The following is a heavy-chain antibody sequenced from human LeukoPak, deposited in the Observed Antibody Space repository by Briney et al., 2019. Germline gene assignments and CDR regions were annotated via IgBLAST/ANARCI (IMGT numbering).Heavy chain of an antibody. J-gene: IGHJ4*02. Sequence: GASVKVSCKASGYTFTSYGISWVRQAPGQGLEWMGWISAYNGNTNYAQELQGRVTMTTDTSTSTAYMELRSLRSDDTAVYYCARESEYSSSCYYGSGSCVLGYWGQGTLVTVSS. CDR2: ISAYNGNT. CDR3: ARESEYSSSCYYGSGSCVLGY. V-gene: IGHV1-18*01. D-gene: IGHD3-10*01. CDR1: GYTFTSYG.